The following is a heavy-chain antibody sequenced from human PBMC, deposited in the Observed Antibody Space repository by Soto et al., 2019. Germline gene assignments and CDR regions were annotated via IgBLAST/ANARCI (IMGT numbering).Heavy chain of an antibody. CDR3: GKASITIFGVVSYYYYYG. D-gene: IGHD3-3*01. Sequence: HPGGSLRLGCAASEFPFSSYAMMLVGQASGNGLELVSAIIGSGGSKYYSASVKGRFTISRDKSKNTLYLQMNRQRAEETAVYYWGKASITIFGVVSYYYYYG. CDR1: EFPFSSYA. CDR2: IIGSGGSK. V-gene: IGHV3-23*01. J-gene: IGHJ6*01.